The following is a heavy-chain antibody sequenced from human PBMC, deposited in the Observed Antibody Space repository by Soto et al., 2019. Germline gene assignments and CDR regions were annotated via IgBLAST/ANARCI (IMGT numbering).Heavy chain of an antibody. CDR3: ARGRAEYYYMDV. Sequence: ASVKVSCKASGYTFTGYYMHWVRQAPGQGLEWMGWINPNSGGTNYAQKFQGWVTMTRDTSISTAYMELSRLRSDDTAVYYCARGRAEYYYMDVWGKGTTVTVSS. J-gene: IGHJ6*03. CDR1: GYTFTGYY. V-gene: IGHV1-2*04. CDR2: INPNSGGT.